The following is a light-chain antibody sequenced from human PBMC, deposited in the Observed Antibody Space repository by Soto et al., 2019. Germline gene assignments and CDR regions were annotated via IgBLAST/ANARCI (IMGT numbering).Light chain of an antibody. CDR2: ENN. V-gene: IGLV1-51*01. Sequence: QSILTQPPSVSAAPGQRVTISCSGSNSDIGTYYVYWYQQLPGTAPKLLIYENNKRPSGIPDRFSASKSGTSATLGITGLQTGDEAHYYCGTWDTNLSVVFGGGTQLTVL. CDR3: GTWDTNLSVV. J-gene: IGLJ7*01. CDR1: NSDIGTYY.